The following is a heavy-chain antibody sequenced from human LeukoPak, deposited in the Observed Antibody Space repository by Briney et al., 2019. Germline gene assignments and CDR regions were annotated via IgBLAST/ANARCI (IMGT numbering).Heavy chain of an antibody. CDR3: AKDRFYDILTGYPDY. CDR1: GFTLSNFG. Sequence: GGSLRLSCAASGFTLSNFGMSWVRQAPGKGLEWVSAISGSSGRTYYADAVKGRFTVSRDISKNTVSLQMNRLRADDTAMYHCAKDRFYDILTGYPDYWGQGTLVTVSS. CDR2: ISGSSGRT. J-gene: IGHJ4*02. V-gene: IGHV3-23*01. D-gene: IGHD3-9*01.